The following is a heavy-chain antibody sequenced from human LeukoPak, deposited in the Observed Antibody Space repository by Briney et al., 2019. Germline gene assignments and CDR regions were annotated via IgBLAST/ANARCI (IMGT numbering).Heavy chain of an antibody. CDR3: ARGFRGSTTRLYYYGMDV. CDR1: GGSISSGGYS. J-gene: IGHJ6*02. CDR2: IYHSGST. D-gene: IGHD1-26*01. V-gene: IGHV4-30-2*01. Sequence: SETLSLTCAVSGGSISSGGYSWSWIRQPPGKGLEWIGYIYHSGSTHYNPSLKSRVTISVDRSKNQFSLKLSSVTAADTAVYYCARGFRGSTTRLYYYGMDVWGQGTTVTVSS.